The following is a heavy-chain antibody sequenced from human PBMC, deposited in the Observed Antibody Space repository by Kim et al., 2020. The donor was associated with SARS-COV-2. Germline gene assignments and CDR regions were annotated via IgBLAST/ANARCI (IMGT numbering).Heavy chain of an antibody. J-gene: IGHJ6*02. CDR2: IYYSGST. D-gene: IGHD3-16*01. CDR3: ARDSYDWRDYYYYGMDV. V-gene: IGHV4-31*03. CDR1: GGSISSGGYY. Sequence: SETLSLTCTVSGGSISSGGYYWSWIRQHPGKGLEWIGYIYYSGSTYYNPSLKSRVTISVDTSKNQFSLKLSSVTAADTAVYYCARDSYDWRDYYYYGMDVWDQGTTVTVSS.